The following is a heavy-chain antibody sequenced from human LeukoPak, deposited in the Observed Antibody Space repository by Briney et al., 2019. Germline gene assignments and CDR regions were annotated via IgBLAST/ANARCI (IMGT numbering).Heavy chain of an antibody. J-gene: IGHJ4*02. CDR2: INPNSGGT. V-gene: IGHV1-2*02. CDR1: GYTFTGYY. Sequence: ASVKVSCKASGYTFTGYYMHWVRQAPGQGLEWMGWINPNSGGTNYAQKFQGRVTMTRDTSISTAYMELSRLRSDDTAVYYCARGPPLYYFYSSFGYWGQGTLVTVSS. CDR3: ARGPPLYYFYSSFGY. D-gene: IGHD6-19*01.